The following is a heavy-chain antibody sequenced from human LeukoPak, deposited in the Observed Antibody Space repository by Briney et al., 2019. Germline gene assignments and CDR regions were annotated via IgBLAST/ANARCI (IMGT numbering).Heavy chain of an antibody. Sequence: GGSLRLSCVASGFTFNHYATGWVRQAPGKGLEWVASVSENGDGTMYPDSVKGRFTISRDNSRKTVLLEVNSLRVEDAATYYCARGWTTFHYWGQGALVTVSS. CDR2: VSENGDGT. J-gene: IGHJ4*02. CDR3: ARGWTTFHY. CDR1: GFTFNHYA. D-gene: IGHD1-1*01. V-gene: IGHV3-23*01.